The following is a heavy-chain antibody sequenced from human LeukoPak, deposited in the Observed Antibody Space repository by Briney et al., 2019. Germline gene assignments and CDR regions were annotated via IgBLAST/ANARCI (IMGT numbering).Heavy chain of an antibody. CDR2: ISPSGGST. Sequence: ASVKVSCKAFGYTFTGYWMHWVRQAPGQGPEWMGVISPSGGSTIYAQKSKGRVTLTRDMSTSTDYLELSSLRSEDTAVYYCAREGIPYYYYYMDVWGKGTTVTVSS. J-gene: IGHJ6*03. CDR3: AREGIPYYYYYMDV. V-gene: IGHV1-46*01. CDR1: GYTFTGYW.